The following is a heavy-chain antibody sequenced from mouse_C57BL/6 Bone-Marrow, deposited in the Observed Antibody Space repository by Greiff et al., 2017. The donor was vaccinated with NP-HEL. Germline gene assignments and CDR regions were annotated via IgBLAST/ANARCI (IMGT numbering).Heavy chain of an antibody. CDR3: ARKPLDYYGSSYAMDY. V-gene: IGHV3-1*01. J-gene: IGHJ4*01. CDR1: GYSITSGYD. Sequence: VQLKESGPGMVKPSQSLSLTCTVTGYSITSGYDWHWIRHFPGNKLEWMGYISYSGSTNYNPSLKSRISITHDTSKNHFFLKLNSVTTEDTATYYCARKPLDYYGSSYAMDYWGQGTSVTVSS. CDR2: ISYSGST. D-gene: IGHD1-1*01.